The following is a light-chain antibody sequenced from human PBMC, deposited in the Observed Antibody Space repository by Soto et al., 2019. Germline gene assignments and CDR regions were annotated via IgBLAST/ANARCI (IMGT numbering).Light chain of an antibody. V-gene: IGKV3D-15*01. CDR3: QQYNNWPET. Sequence: EVVMTQSPATLSVSPGEGATLSCRASQSVTSNYLAWYQQKPGKAPRPLIHGISNRATGVQARFSGSGSGTEFTLTIRSLQSEDFAVYYCQQYNNWPETFGQGTKVDIK. CDR1: QSVTSN. CDR2: GIS. J-gene: IGKJ1*01.